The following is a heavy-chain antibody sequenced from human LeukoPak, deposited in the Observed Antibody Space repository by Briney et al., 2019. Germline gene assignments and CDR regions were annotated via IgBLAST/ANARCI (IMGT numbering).Heavy chain of an antibody. CDR2: INHSGST. D-gene: IGHD2-2*01. J-gene: IGHJ5*02. CDR1: GGSLSGYY. Sequence: SETLSLTCAVYGGSLSGYYWSWVRQPPGKGLEWIGEINHSGSTNYNPSLKSRVTISVDTSKNQFSLKLSSVTAADTAVYYCAIHIVVVPAAKKKNWFDPWGQGTPVTVAS. V-gene: IGHV4-34*01. CDR3: AIHIVVVPAAKKKNWFDP.